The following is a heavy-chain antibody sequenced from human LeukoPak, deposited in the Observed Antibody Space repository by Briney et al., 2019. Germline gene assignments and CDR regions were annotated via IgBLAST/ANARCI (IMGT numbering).Heavy chain of an antibody. V-gene: IGHV4-59*01. CDR1: GGSISSYY. CDR3: ARVMKDTAMATSLDY. J-gene: IGHJ4*02. CDR2: IYYSGST. Sequence: SETLSLTCTVSGGSISSYYWSWIRQPPGKGLEWIGYIYYSGSTNYNPSLKSRVTISVDTSKNQFSLKLSSVTAADTAVYYCARVMKDTAMATSLDYWGQGTLVTVSS. D-gene: IGHD5-18*01.